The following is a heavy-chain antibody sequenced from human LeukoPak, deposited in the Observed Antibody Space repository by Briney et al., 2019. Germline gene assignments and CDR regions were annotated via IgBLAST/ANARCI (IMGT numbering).Heavy chain of an antibody. CDR2: IWYDGSNK. CDR1: GFTFSSYG. V-gene: IGHV3-33*06. CDR3: AKGALAGNWNDGRYYYYMDV. Sequence: PGRSLRLSCAASGFTFSSYGMHWVRQAPGKGLEWVAVIWYDGSNKYYADSVKGRFTISRDNSKNTLYLQMNSLRAEDTAVYYCAKGALAGNWNDGRYYYYMDVWGKGTTVTVSS. J-gene: IGHJ6*03. D-gene: IGHD1-1*01.